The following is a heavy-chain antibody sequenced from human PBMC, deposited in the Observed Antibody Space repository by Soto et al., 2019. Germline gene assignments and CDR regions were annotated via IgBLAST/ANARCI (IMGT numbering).Heavy chain of an antibody. J-gene: IGHJ2*01. CDR3: AEGTVWYFAL. Sequence: QGQLVESGGGVVLPGRSLRLSCAASGFTYTGYGMHWVRQAPGKGLEWLALTSFDGRDRYYADSVKGRFTISRDNSKNMLYLQMNDVRTEDTAVYYCAEGTVWYFALWGRGTLVTVSS. CDR2: TSFDGRDR. CDR1: GFTYTGYG. D-gene: IGHD4-17*01. V-gene: IGHV3-30*18.